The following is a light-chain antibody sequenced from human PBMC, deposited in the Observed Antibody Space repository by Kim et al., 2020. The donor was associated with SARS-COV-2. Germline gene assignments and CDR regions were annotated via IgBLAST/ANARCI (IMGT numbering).Light chain of an antibody. Sequence: EIVLTQSPGTLSLSPGERATLSCRASQSISSNYLAWYQQKPGQAPRLLIYAASSRATGIPDRFSGSGSGTDFTLTISRLEPEDFAVYYCQQYGYSSYTFGQGTKLEL. V-gene: IGKV3-20*01. CDR2: AAS. J-gene: IGKJ2*01. CDR3: QQYGYSSYT. CDR1: QSISSNY.